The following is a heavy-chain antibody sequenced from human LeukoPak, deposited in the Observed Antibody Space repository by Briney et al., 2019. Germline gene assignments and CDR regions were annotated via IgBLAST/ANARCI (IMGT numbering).Heavy chain of an antibody. D-gene: IGHD1-26*01. CDR2: INPNSGGT. Sequence: ASVKVSCKASGYTFTGYYMHWVRQAPGQGVEWMGWINPNSGGTNYAQKFQGRVTMTRDTSISTAYMELSRLRSDDTAVYYCARGYSGSYLGPPDYWGQGTLVTVSS. CDR1: GYTFTGYY. V-gene: IGHV1-2*02. CDR3: ARGYSGSYLGPPDY. J-gene: IGHJ4*02.